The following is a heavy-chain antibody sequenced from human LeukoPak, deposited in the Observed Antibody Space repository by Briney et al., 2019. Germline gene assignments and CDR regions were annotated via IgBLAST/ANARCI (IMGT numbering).Heavy chain of an antibody. J-gene: IGHJ3*02. D-gene: IGHD6-13*01. V-gene: IGHV4-61*02. Sequence: PSQTLSLTCTVSGGSISSGSYYWSWIRQPAGKGLEWIGRIYTSGSTNYNPSLKSRVTISVDTSKNQFSLKLSSVTAADTAVYYCARGLWYSSSWGAFDIWGQGTMVTVSS. CDR3: ARGLWYSSSWGAFDI. CDR1: GGSISSGSYY. CDR2: IYTSGST.